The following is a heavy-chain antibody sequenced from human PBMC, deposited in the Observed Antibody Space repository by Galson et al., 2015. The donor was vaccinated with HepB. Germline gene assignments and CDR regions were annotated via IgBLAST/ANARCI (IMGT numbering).Heavy chain of an antibody. CDR3: ARGLRHSTSQFEY. D-gene: IGHD6-13*01. J-gene: IGHJ4*02. Sequence: QSGAEVKKPGESLKISCQGSGYSFGSFWLGWVRQMPGKGLEWMGIIFPGDSDTRYNPSFQGQVIISADKSISTAYLQWSSLKAADSAMYFCARGLRHSTSQFEYWGQGTQVTVPS. CDR2: IFPGDSDT. V-gene: IGHV5-51*03. CDR1: GYSFGSFW.